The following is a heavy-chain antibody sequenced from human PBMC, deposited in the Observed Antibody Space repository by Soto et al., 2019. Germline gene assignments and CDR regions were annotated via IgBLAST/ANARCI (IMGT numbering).Heavy chain of an antibody. V-gene: IGHV1-3*01. Sequence: QVQVVQSGAEVKKPGASVKISCKASGYSFTTYAMHWVRQAPGQSREWMAWINGGNGNTKYSQKFQDRVTITRDTSANIDYMERSRLRSEDSAVYYCARGKGMEENYYYHGMDVWGQGTTVSVSS. CDR2: INGGNGNT. CDR1: GYSFTTYA. D-gene: IGHD1-1*01. CDR3: ARGKGMEENYYYHGMDV. J-gene: IGHJ6*02.